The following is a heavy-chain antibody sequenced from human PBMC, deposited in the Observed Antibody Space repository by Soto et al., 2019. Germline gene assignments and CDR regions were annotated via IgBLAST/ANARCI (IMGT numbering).Heavy chain of an antibody. Sequence: GALRVYCAASVFTFSSYEMNWVRQAPGKGLEWVSYISSSGSTIYYADSVKGRFTISRDNAKNSLYLQMNSLRAEDTAVYYCARDLRYYFDYWGQGTLVTVSS. CDR2: ISSSGSTI. J-gene: IGHJ4*02. CDR1: VFTFSSYE. CDR3: ARDLRYYFDY. V-gene: IGHV3-48*03. D-gene: IGHD3-9*01.